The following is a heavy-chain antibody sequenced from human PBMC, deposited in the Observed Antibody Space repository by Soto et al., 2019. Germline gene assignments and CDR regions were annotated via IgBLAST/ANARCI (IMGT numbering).Heavy chain of an antibody. D-gene: IGHD3-10*01. J-gene: IGHJ6*03. V-gene: IGHV3-48*01. CDR1: GFTFSSYS. CDR3: ARDLPSGSYFPTSDMDV. CDR2: ISSSSSTI. Sequence: PGGSLRLSCAASGFTFSSYSMNWVRQAPGKGLEWVSYISSSSSTIYYADSVKGRFTISRDNAKNSLYLQMNSLRAEDTAVYYCARDLPSGSYFPTSDMDVWGKGTTVTVSS.